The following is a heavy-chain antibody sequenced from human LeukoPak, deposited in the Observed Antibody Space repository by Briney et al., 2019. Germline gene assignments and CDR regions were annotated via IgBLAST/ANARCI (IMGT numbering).Heavy chain of an antibody. V-gene: IGHV1-2*04. D-gene: IGHD4-17*01. CDR2: INPNSGGT. J-gene: IGHJ4*02. CDR3: ARVGGSYGDFTFDY. Sequence: ASVKVSCKASGYTFTGYYMHWVRQAPGQGLEWMGWINPNSGGTNYAQKFQGWVTMTRDTSISTAYMELSRLRSDDTAVYYCARVGGSYGDFTFDYWDQGTLVTVSS. CDR1: GYTFTGYY.